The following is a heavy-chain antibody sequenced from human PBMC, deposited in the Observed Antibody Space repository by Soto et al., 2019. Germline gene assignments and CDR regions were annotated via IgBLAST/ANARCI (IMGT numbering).Heavy chain of an antibody. CDR1: GYTFTSYY. J-gene: IGHJ4*02. V-gene: IGHV1-46*01. CDR3: ARDRPAAYYDFWSGYPRAPDY. CDR2: INPSGGST. Sequence: ASVKVSCKASGYTFTSYYMHWVRQAPGQGLEWMGIINPSGGSTSYAQKFQGRVTMTRDTSTSTVYMELSSLGSEDTAVYYCARDRPAAYYDFWSGYPRAPDYWGQGTLVTVSS. D-gene: IGHD3-3*01.